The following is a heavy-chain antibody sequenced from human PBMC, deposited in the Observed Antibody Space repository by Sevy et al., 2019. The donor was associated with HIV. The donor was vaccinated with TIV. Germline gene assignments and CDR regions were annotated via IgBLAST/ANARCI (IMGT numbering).Heavy chain of an antibody. CDR3: ARDKNHYDRSVYYDAFDI. CDR2: IKEDGSDK. V-gene: IGHV3-7*03. D-gene: IGHD3-22*01. J-gene: IGHJ3*02. Sequence: GGSLRLSCAASGFTLSSFWMTWVRQAPGKGLEWVANIKEDGSDKNYLDSVKGRFTISRDNAKNSLYLQMNSLRAEDTAVYYCARDKNHYDRSVYYDAFDIWGQGTMLTVSS. CDR1: GFTLSSFW.